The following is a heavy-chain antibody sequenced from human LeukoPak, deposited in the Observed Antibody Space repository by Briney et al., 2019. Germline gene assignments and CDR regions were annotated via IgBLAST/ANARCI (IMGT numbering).Heavy chain of an antibody. Sequence: GGSLRLSCAASGFTFSSYAMSRVRQAPGKGLEWVSAISGSGGSTYYADSVKGRFTISRDNSKNTLYLQMNSLRAEDTAVYYCAKDLWFGELSSCYWGQGTLVTVSS. V-gene: IGHV3-23*01. CDR3: AKDLWFGELSSCY. D-gene: IGHD3-10*01. CDR1: GFTFSSYA. J-gene: IGHJ4*02. CDR2: ISGSGGST.